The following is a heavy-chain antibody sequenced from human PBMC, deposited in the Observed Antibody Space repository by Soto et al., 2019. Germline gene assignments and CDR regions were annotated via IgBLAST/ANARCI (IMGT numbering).Heavy chain of an antibody. CDR3: ATAYSPVLFDP. Sequence: ASVKVSCKASGYTFTSYGISWVRQAPGQGLEWMGWISANNGNTKYAQNFQGRVTMTTDTSTSTAYMGLRSLRSDDTAVYYCATAYSPVLFDPWGQGTLVTSPQ. V-gene: IGHV1-18*01. CDR1: GYTFTSYG. J-gene: IGHJ5*02. CDR2: ISANNGNT. D-gene: IGHD2-15*01.